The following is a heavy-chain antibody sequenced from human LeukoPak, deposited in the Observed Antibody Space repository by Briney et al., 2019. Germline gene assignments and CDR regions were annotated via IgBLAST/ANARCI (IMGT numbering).Heavy chain of an antibody. CDR1: GFTFSNAW. V-gene: IGHV3-15*01. Sequence: GGSLRLSCAASGFTFSNAWMSWVRQAPGKGLEWVGRIRSKTDGGTTDYAAPVKGRSTISRDDSKNTLYLEINSLKTEDTAVYYCTRYASGWYWGQGTLVTVSS. CDR2: IRSKTDGGTT. CDR3: TRYASGWY. D-gene: IGHD6-19*01. J-gene: IGHJ4*02.